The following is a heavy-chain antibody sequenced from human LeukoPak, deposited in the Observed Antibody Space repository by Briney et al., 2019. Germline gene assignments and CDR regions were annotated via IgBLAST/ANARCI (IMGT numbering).Heavy chain of an antibody. CDR3: TTVRQYEYYYYYYYMDV. CDR1: GFTFSNVW. V-gene: IGHV3-15*01. Sequence: PGGSLRLSCAASGFTFSNVWMSWVRQAPGKGLEWVGRIKSKTDGGTTDYAAPVKGRFTISRDDSKNTLYLQMNSLKTEDTAVYYCTTVRQYEYYYYYYYMDVWGKGTTVTVSS. J-gene: IGHJ6*03. D-gene: IGHD4-11*01. CDR2: IKSKTDGGTT.